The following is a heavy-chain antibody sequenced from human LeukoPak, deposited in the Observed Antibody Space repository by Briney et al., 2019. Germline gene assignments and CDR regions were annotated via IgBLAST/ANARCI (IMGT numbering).Heavy chain of an antibody. CDR2: IYTSGST. J-gene: IGHJ4*02. Sequence: PSETLSLTCTVSGGSISSYYWSWIRQPAGKGLEWIVRIYTSGSTNYNPSLKSRVTISVDKSKNQFSLKLSSVTAADTAVYYCARTPSDSSGYYFNFDYWGQGTLVTVSS. D-gene: IGHD3-22*01. V-gene: IGHV4-4*07. CDR3: ARTPSDSSGYYFNFDY. CDR1: GGSISSYY.